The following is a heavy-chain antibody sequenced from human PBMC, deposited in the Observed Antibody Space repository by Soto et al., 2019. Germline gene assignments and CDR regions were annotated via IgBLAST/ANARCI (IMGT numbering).Heavy chain of an antibody. CDR1: GGSFSGYY. Sequence: SETLSLTCAVYGGSFSGYYWSWIRQPPGKGLEWIGEINHSGSTNYNPSLKSRATISVDTSKNQFSLKLSSVTAADTAAYYCARGGVAAAGTVVEYFQHWGQGTLVTVSS. CDR3: ARGGVAAAGTVVEYFQH. D-gene: IGHD6-13*01. CDR2: INHSGST. V-gene: IGHV4-34*01. J-gene: IGHJ1*01.